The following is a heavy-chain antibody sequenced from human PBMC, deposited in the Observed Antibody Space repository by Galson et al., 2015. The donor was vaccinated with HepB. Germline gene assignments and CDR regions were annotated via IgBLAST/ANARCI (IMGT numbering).Heavy chain of an antibody. J-gene: IGHJ6*02. Sequence: SVKVSCKASGGTFSSYTISWVRQAPGQGLEWMGRIIPILGIANYAQKFQGRVTITADKSTSTAYMELSSLRSEDTAVYYCARDYCSSTSCYMGNNWDVWGQGTTVTVSS. CDR3: ARDYCSSTSCYMGNNWDV. V-gene: IGHV1-69*04. CDR2: IIPILGIA. D-gene: IGHD2-2*02. CDR1: GGTFSSYT.